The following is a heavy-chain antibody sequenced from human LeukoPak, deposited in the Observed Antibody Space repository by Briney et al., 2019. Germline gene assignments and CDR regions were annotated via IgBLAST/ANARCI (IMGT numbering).Heavy chain of an antibody. Sequence: SETLSLTCAVYGGSFSGYYWSWIRQPAGKGLEWIGRIYTSGSTNYNPSLKSRVTISVDTSKNQFSLKLSSVTAADTAVYYCARQGWSYWGQGTLVTVSS. CDR2: IYTSGST. V-gene: IGHV4-59*10. D-gene: IGHD6-19*01. J-gene: IGHJ4*02. CDR3: ARQGWSY. CDR1: GGSFSGYY.